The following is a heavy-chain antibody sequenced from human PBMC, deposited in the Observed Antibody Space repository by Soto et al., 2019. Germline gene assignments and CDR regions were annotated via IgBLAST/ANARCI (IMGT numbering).Heavy chain of an antibody. Sequence: HPGGSLRLSCAASGFTFSDYPMHWVRQAPGKGLEWLSYISSSSITLYYADSVRGRFTISRDNAKSSLYLQMNSLRAEDTAVYYCARDNSGNSGWYFDLWGRGTLVTVSS. J-gene: IGHJ2*01. CDR1: GFTFSDYP. CDR3: ARDNSGNSGWYFDL. D-gene: IGHD3-22*01. V-gene: IGHV3-48*01. CDR2: ISSSSITL.